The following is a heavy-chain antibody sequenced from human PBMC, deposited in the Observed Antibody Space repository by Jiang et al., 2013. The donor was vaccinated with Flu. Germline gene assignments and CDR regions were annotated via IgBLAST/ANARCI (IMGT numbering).Heavy chain of an antibody. D-gene: IGHD1-26*01. CDR1: GYTFTSYA. Sequence: GAEVKKPGASVKVSCKASGYTFTSYAMHWVRQAPGQRLEWMGWINAGNGNTKYSQKFQGRVTITRDTSASTAYMELSSLRSEDTAVYYCARGSGSYPDAFDIWGQGTMVTVSS. J-gene: IGHJ3*02. CDR3: ARGSGSYPDAFDI. V-gene: IGHV1-3*01. CDR2: INAGNGNT.